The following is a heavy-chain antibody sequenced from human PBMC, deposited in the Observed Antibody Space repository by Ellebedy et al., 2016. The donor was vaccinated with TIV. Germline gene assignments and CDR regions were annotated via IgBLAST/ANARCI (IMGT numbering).Heavy chain of an antibody. CDR3: ARGDSSSSRVYY. V-gene: IGHV4-30-4*01. Sequence: MPSETLSLTCTVFGGSISSGDSYWSWIRQPPGKGLEWIGYIYYSGSTYYNPSLKSRVTISTDTSKNQFSLKLSSVTAADTAVYFCARGDSSSSRVYYWGQGTLVTVSS. J-gene: IGHJ4*02. D-gene: IGHD6-6*01. CDR1: GGSISSGDSY. CDR2: IYYSGST.